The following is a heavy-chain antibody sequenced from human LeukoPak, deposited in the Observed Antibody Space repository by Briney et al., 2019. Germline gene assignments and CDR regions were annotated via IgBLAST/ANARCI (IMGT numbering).Heavy chain of an antibody. V-gene: IGHV3-30*01. CDR3: AREGAVATTYFDY. Sequence: GRSLRLSCAASGFTFSSYAMHWVRQAPGKGLEWVAVISYDGSNKCYADSVKGRFTISRDNSKNTLYLQMNSLRAEDTAVYYCAREGAVATTYFDYWGQGTLVTVSS. CDR2: ISYDGSNK. J-gene: IGHJ4*02. CDR1: GFTFSSYA. D-gene: IGHD5-12*01.